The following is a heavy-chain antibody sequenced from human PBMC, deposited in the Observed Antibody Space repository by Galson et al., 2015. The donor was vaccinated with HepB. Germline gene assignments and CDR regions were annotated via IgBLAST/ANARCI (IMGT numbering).Heavy chain of an antibody. CDR3: ARGRISVVRGVIN. CDR2: ISYDGSSK. D-gene: IGHD3-10*01. Sequence: SLRLSCAASGFTFSSYPMHWVRQAPGKGLEWVAVISYDGSSKYYADSVKGRFTISRDSSKNTLYLQMSSLRAEDTAFYYCARGRISVVRGVINWGQGTLVTVSS. V-gene: IGHV3-30-3*01. CDR1: GFTFSSYP. J-gene: IGHJ4*02.